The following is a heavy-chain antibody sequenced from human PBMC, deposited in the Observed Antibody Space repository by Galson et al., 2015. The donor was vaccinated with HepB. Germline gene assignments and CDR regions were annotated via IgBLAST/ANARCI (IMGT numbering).Heavy chain of an antibody. CDR3: ARGRESYDILTGYYYYYGMDV. J-gene: IGHJ6*02. Sequence: SLRLSCAASGFTFSSYAMHWVRQAPGKGLEWVAVISYDGSNKYYADSVKGRFTISRDNSKNTLYLQMNSLRAEDTAVYYCARGRESYDILTGYYYYYGMDVWGQGTTVTVSS. D-gene: IGHD3-9*01. CDR1: GFTFSSYA. V-gene: IGHV3-30-3*01. CDR2: ISYDGSNK.